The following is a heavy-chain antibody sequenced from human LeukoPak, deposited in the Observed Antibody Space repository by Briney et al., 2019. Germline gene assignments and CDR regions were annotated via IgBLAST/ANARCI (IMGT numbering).Heavy chain of an antibody. Sequence: GGSLRLSCAASGFTFSSYSMNWVRQAPGKGLEWVSSISSSSSYIYYADSVKGRFTISRDNAKNSLYLQMDSLRAEDTAVYYCARDCSNGVCSTYQTFDIWGQGTVVTVSS. CDR3: ARDCSNGVCSTYQTFDI. CDR2: ISSSSSYI. CDR1: GFTFSSYS. V-gene: IGHV3-21*04. D-gene: IGHD2-8*01. J-gene: IGHJ3*02.